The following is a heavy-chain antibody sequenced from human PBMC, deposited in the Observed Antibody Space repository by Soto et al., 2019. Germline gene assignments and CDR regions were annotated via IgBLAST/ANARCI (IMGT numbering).Heavy chain of an antibody. CDR3: AKGLGSSSANWFDH. Sequence: GSLRLSCASSGFTFNNYAMGWVRQAPGKGLEWVSTVSADGRSTYYADSVKGRFTISRDTSKNILSVEMNSLRAEDTAMYYCAKGLGSSSANWFDHWGQGILVTVSS. CDR1: GFTFNNYA. V-gene: IGHV3-23*01. CDR2: VSADGRST. D-gene: IGHD6-6*01. J-gene: IGHJ5*02.